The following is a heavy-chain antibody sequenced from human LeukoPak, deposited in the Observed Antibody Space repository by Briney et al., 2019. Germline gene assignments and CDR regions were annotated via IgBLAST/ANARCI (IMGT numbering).Heavy chain of an antibody. CDR2: IYYSGST. V-gene: IGHV4-59*08. D-gene: IGHD3-10*01. Sequence: PSETLSLTCTVSGGSISGYYWSWIRQPPGKGLEWIGYIYYSGSTNYNPSLKSRVTISVDTSKNQFSLKLSSVTAADTAVYYCARHVGWFGELFLPYYFDYWGQGTLVTVSS. CDR3: ARHVGWFGELFLPYYFDY. J-gene: IGHJ4*02. CDR1: GGSISGYY.